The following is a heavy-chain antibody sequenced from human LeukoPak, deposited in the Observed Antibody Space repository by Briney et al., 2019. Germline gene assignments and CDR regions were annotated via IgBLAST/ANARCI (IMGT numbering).Heavy chain of an antibody. J-gene: IGHJ1*01. CDR2: IYYTGST. CDR3: ARVGITIFGVGPEYFQH. CDR1: GGSISSYY. D-gene: IGHD3-3*01. Sequence: SETLSLTCTVSGGSISSYYWSWIRQPPGKGLEWIGYIYYTGSTNYNPSLKSRVTISVDTSKNQFSLKLTSVTAADTAVYYCARVGITIFGVGPEYFQHWGQGTLVTVSS. V-gene: IGHV4-59*01.